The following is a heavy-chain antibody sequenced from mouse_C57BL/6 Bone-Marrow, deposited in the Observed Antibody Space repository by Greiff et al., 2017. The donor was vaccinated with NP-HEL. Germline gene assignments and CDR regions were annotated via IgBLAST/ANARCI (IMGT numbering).Heavy chain of an antibody. D-gene: IGHD4-1*01. Sequence: VQLQQSGPELVKPGASVKMPCKASGYTFTDYNMDWVKQSHGKSLEWIGDINPNNGGTIYNQKFKGKATLTVDKSSSTAYMELRSLTSEDTAVYYCRANWDVFDYWGQGTTLTVSS. CDR2: INPNNGGT. CDR1: GYTFTDYN. J-gene: IGHJ2*01. CDR3: RANWDVFDY. V-gene: IGHV1-18*01.